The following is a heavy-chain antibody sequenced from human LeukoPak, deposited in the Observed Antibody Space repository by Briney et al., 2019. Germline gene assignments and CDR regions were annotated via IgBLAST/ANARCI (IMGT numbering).Heavy chain of an antibody. CDR3: ARLRSWQLGVDY. D-gene: IGHD6-13*01. CDR1: GGSIRNFY. CDR2: VSDSRII. Sequence: SETLSLTCTVSGGSIRNFYWSWIRQPPGKGLEWIGYVSDSRIISYHPSLKSRVTILIYTSKNQFSLKLTSVTAADTAVYYCARLRSWQLGVDYWGQGTLVTVSS. V-gene: IGHV4-59*08. J-gene: IGHJ4*02.